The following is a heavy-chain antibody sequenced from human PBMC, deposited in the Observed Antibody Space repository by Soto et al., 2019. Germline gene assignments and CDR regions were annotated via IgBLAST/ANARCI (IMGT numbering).Heavy chain of an antibody. D-gene: IGHD5-12*01. J-gene: IGHJ4*02. V-gene: IGHV3-30-3*01. CDR1: GFTFSSYA. CDR2: ISYDGSNK. CDR3: ARDGYKLFDY. Sequence: PGGSLRLSCAASGFTFSSYAMHWVRQAPGKGLEWVAVISYDGSNKYYADSVKGRFTISRDNSKNTPYLQMNSLRAEDTAVYYCARDGYKLFDYWGQGTLVTVS.